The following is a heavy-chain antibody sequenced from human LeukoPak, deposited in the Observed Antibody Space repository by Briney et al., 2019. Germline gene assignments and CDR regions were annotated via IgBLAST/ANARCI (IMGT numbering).Heavy chain of an antibody. V-gene: IGHV3-74*01. CDR1: GFSLSNYW. Sequence: GGSLRLSCVASGFSLSNYWMYWGRQAPGKGLVWVSRINSDGSYTDYADSAKGQFTISRDNAKDTLYLQMNSLRADDTAVYYCARADNWQSGGAWGQGTLVTVSS. J-gene: IGHJ5*02. CDR3: ARADNWQSGGA. CDR2: INSDGSYT. D-gene: IGHD1-1*01.